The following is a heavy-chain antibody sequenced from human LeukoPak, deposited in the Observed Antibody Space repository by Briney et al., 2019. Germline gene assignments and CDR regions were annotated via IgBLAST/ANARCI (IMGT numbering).Heavy chain of an antibody. V-gene: IGHV3-21*01. CDR3: ARVMSGSSYYYYYMDV. CDR1: GFTFSTYS. D-gene: IGHD3-3*01. J-gene: IGHJ6*03. CDR2: ISSSSSYI. Sequence: PGGSLRLSCAASGFTFSTYSMNWVRQAPGKGLEWVSSISSSSSYIYYADSVKGRFTISRDNAKNSLYLQMNSLRAEDTAVYYCARVMSGSSYYYYYMDVWGKGTTVTVSS.